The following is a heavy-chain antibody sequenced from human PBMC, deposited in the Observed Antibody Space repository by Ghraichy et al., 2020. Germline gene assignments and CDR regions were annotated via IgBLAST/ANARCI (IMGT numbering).Heavy chain of an antibody. V-gene: IGHV3-30-3*01. Sequence: LSLTCAASGFTFSSYAMHWVRQAPGKGLEWVAVISYDGSNKYYPDSVKGRFTISRDNSKNTLYLQMNSLRAEDTAVYYCARDYGDYGGIIYWYFDLWGRGTLVTVSS. CDR1: GFTFSSYA. J-gene: IGHJ2*01. D-gene: IGHD4-23*01. CDR3: ARDYGDYGGIIYWYFDL. CDR2: ISYDGSNK.